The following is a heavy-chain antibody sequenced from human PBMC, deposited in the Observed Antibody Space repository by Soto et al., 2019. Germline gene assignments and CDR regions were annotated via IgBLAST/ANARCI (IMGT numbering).Heavy chain of an antibody. CDR3: ARGAVVPGYYFDY. J-gene: IGHJ4*02. V-gene: IGHV1-69*06. CDR1: GGTFSSYA. Sequence: EASVKVSCKASGGTFSSYAISWARQAPGQGLEWMGGIIPIFGTANYAQKFQGRVTVTADKSTSTAYMELSSLRSEDTAVYYCARGAVVPGYYFDYWGQGTLVTVSS. D-gene: IGHD2-2*01. CDR2: IIPIFGTA.